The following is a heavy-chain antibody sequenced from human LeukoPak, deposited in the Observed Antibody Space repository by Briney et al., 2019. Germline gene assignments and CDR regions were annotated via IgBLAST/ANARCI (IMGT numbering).Heavy chain of an antibody. D-gene: IGHD5-12*01. CDR3: AKDCDPFIVATRGYFDY. Sequence: GGSLRLSCAASGFTFSSYGMHWVRQAPGKGLEWVAFIRYDGSNKYYADSVKGRFTISRDNSKNTLYLQMNSLRAEDTAVYYCAKDCDPFIVATRGYFDYWGRGPLVTVSS. J-gene: IGHJ4*02. CDR2: IRYDGSNK. V-gene: IGHV3-30*02. CDR1: GFTFSSYG.